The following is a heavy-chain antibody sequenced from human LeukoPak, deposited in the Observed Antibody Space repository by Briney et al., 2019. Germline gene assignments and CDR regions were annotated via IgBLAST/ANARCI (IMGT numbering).Heavy chain of an antibody. Sequence: ASVKVSCKASGYTFTGYYMHWVRQAPGQGLEWMGIINPSGGSTSYAQKFRGRVTMTRDTSTSTVYMELSSLRSEDTAVYYCASTDYGSGDSYGMDVWGQGTTVTVSS. CDR1: GYTFTGYY. V-gene: IGHV1-46*01. J-gene: IGHJ6*02. CDR3: ASTDYGSGDSYGMDV. CDR2: INPSGGST. D-gene: IGHD4-17*01.